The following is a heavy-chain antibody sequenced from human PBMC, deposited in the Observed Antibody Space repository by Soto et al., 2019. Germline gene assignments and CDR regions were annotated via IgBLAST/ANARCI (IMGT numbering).Heavy chain of an antibody. CDR1: GGSIFTYY. CDR2: IYYTGSA. D-gene: IGHD1-20*01. Sequence: QVQLQESGPGLVRPSETLSLTCTVSGGSIFTYYWTWIRQPPGKGLEWIGYIYYTGSANYNPSLKGRVTISVDRAKNQFSLRLSSVTAADTAVYFCARVTGTEAYFFDYWGQGTLVTVSS. CDR3: ARVTGTEAYFFDY. J-gene: IGHJ4*02. V-gene: IGHV4-59*01.